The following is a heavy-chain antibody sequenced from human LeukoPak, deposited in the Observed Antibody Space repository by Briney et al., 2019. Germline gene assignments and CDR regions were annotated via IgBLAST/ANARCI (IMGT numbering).Heavy chain of an antibody. Sequence: GGSLRPSCAASGFTFSSYGMNWVRQAPGKGLEWASYITTGINTVYYADSVKGRFTISRDNAKNSLYLQMNSLRDEDTAVYYCARRLGYCSSTSCYSTFSFDYWGQGTLVTVSS. CDR1: GFTFSSYG. CDR2: ITTGINTV. J-gene: IGHJ4*02. D-gene: IGHD2-2*01. CDR3: ARRLGYCSSTSCYSTFSFDY. V-gene: IGHV3-48*02.